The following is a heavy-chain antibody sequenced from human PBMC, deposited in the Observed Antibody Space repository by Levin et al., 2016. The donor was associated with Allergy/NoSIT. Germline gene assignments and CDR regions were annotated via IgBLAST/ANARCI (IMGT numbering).Heavy chain of an antibody. J-gene: IGHJ4*02. CDR3: ARDNGFYN. CDR2: ITASGST. D-gene: IGHD2-8*01. V-gene: IGHV3-23*01. Sequence: GGSLRLSCVGSGFTFLSYDMTWLRQVPGVGLEWVSTITASGSTSYAQSVMGRFTISRDNSKSTLHLQMKSLRVEDTAIYYCARDNGFYNWGQGSLVTVSA. CDR1: GFTFLSYD.